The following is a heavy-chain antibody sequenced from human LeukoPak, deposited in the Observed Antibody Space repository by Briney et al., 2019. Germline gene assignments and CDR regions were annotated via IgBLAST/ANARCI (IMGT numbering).Heavy chain of an antibody. Sequence: PGGSLRLSCAASGFTFSTNYMSWVRQAPGKGLEWVANIKQDGSQKFYLDSVKGRFTISRDNGNNSLYLHMSRLRVEDTAVYYCARDLKGFNLWGQGALVTVSS. CDR1: GFTFSTNY. CDR2: IKQDGSQK. CDR3: ARDLKGFNL. V-gene: IGHV3-7*04. J-gene: IGHJ5*02.